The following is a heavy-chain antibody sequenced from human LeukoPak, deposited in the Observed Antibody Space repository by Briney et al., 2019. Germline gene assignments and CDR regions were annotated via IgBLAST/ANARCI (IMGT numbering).Heavy chain of an antibody. D-gene: IGHD6-13*01. J-gene: IGHJ4*02. CDR2: INPSGGST. V-gene: IGHV1-46*01. CDR1: GYTFTSYY. CDR3: ARERQQLALDY. Sequence: ASVKVSCKASGYTFTSYYMHWVRQAPGQGLEWTGIINPSGGSTSYAQKFQGRVTMTRDTSTSTVYMELSSLRSEDTAVYYCARERQQLALDYWGQGTLVTVSS.